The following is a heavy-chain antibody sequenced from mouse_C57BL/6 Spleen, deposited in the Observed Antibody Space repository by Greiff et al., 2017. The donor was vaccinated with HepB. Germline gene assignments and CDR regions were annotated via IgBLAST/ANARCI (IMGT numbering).Heavy chain of an antibody. Sequence: QVQLKESGAELVRPGASVTLSCKASGYTFTDYEMHWVKQTPVHGLEWIGAIDPETGGTAYNQKFKGKAILTADNSSSTAYMELRSLTSEDSAVYYCTRRKVDGYWYFDVWGTGTTVTVSS. V-gene: IGHV1-15*01. CDR3: TRRKVDGYWYFDV. D-gene: IGHD2-3*01. CDR2: IDPETGGT. CDR1: GYTFTDYE. J-gene: IGHJ1*03.